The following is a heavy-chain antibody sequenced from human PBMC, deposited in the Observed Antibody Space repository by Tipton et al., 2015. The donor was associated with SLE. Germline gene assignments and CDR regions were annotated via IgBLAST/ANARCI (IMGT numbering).Heavy chain of an antibody. Sequence: TLSLTCTIYSGSFNGYHWSWIRQPPGKGLEWIGDIYYSGSTNYNPSLKSRVTISVDTSKNQFSLKLSSVTAADTAVYYCARKAVAGHYDAFDIWGQGTMVTVSS. CDR1: SGSFNGYH. J-gene: IGHJ3*02. V-gene: IGHV4-59*07. CDR2: IYYSGST. D-gene: IGHD6-19*01. CDR3: ARKAVAGHYDAFDI.